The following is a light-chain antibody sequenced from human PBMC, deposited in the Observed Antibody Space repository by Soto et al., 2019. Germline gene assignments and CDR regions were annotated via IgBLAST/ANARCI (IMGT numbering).Light chain of an antibody. CDR1: SGEVGGYNY. J-gene: IGLJ1*01. V-gene: IGLV2-8*01. CDR2: EVN. Sequence: QSVLTQPPSASGSPGQSVAISCTGTSGEVGGYNYVSWYQQHPGKAPKLMIYEVNKRPSGVPDRFSGSKSGNTASLTVSGLQAEDEADYYCSSYAGSSNVFGTGTKLTVL. CDR3: SSYAGSSNV.